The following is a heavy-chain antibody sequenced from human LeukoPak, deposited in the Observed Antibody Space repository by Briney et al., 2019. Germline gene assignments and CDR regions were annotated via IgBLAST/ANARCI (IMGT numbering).Heavy chain of an antibody. Sequence: GGTLRLSCAASGFTFSSYGMSWVRQAPGKGLEWVGRIKSKTDGGTTDYAAPVKGRFTISRDDSKNTLYLQMNSLKTEDTAVYYCTTGPYTILEPDYWGQGTLVTVSS. CDR3: TTGPYTILEPDY. CDR1: GFTFSSYG. J-gene: IGHJ4*02. D-gene: IGHD1-1*01. CDR2: IKSKTDGGTT. V-gene: IGHV3-15*01.